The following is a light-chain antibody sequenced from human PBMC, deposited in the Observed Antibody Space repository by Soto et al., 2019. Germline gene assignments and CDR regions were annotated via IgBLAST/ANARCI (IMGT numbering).Light chain of an antibody. CDR3: QQSYTTPH. V-gene: IGKV1-39*01. Sequence: DIQMTQSPSSLSASVGDRVTITCRASQSISSYLNWYQQKPGKAPKLLIYGASSLQSGAPSRFSGSGSGTDFTLTISSLQPEDFATYYCQQSYTTPHFGQGTELEIK. J-gene: IGKJ2*01. CDR1: QSISSY. CDR2: GAS.